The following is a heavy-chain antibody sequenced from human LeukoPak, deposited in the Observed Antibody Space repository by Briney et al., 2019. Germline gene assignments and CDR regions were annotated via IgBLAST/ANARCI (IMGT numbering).Heavy chain of an antibody. CDR3: AKDQWIQLSHAFDP. CDR2: ISGSGGST. Sequence: PGGSLRLSCAASGFTFSDYYMSWIRQAPGKGLEWVSAISGSGGSTYYADSVKGWFTISRDNSKDTLYLQMDTLRAEDTAVYYCAKDQWIQLSHAFDPWGQGTLVTVSS. V-gene: IGHV3-23*01. D-gene: IGHD5-18*01. CDR1: GFTFSDYY. J-gene: IGHJ5*02.